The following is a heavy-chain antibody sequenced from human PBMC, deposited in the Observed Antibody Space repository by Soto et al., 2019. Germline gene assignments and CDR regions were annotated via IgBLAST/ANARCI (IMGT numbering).Heavy chain of an antibody. CDR2: IYHSGST. D-gene: IGHD5-18*01. CDR1: GGSISSGGYS. V-gene: IGHV4-30-2*01. J-gene: IGHJ4*02. Sequence: PSETLSLTCAVSGGSISSGGYSWSWIRQPPGKGLEWIGYIYHSGSTYYNPSLKSRVTISVDRSKNQFSLKLSSVTAADTAVYYCTRGHNFGYSTFGYWGQGTLVTVSS. CDR3: TRGHNFGYSTFGY.